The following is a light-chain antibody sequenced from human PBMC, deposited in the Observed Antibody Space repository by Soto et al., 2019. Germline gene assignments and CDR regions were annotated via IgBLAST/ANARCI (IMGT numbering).Light chain of an antibody. V-gene: IGKV1-9*01. CDR1: EGITTY. Sequence: DIPLTQSPSFLSASVGDRVTITCRADEGITTYLAWYQQQPGKAPKVLIYGASTLQNGVPPRFSGSGSGTEFTLTISSLQPEDFATYYCQQVKSFPLTFGGGTKVEVK. CDR2: GAS. CDR3: QQVKSFPLT. J-gene: IGKJ4*01.